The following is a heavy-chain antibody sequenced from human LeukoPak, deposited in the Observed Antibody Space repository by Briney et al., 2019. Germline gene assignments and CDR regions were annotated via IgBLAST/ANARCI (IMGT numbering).Heavy chain of an antibody. V-gene: IGHV1-8*01. CDR1: GYTFTSYN. D-gene: IGHD1-26*01. CDR2: MSPNSGNT. CDR3: ARGDSGSYSDY. J-gene: IGHJ4*02. Sequence: GPVKVSCKASGYTFTSYNINWVRQATGQGLEWMGWMSPNSGNTGFVQKFQGRVTMTRNTSISTAYMELSSLRSEDTAVYYCARGDSGSYSDYWGQGTLVTVSS.